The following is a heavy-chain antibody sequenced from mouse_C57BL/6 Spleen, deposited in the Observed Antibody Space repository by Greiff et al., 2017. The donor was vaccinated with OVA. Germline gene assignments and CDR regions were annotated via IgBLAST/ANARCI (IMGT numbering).Heavy chain of an antibody. J-gene: IGHJ4*01. CDR1: GYAFSSSW. CDR3: DYYYGSSGYAMDY. V-gene: IGHV1-82*01. D-gene: IGHD1-1*01. Sequence: QVQLQQSGPELVKPGASVKISCKASGYAFSSSWMNWVKQRPGKGLEWIGRIYPGDGDTNYNGKFKGKATLTADKSSSTAYMQLSSLTSEDSAVYFCDYYYGSSGYAMDYWGQGTSVTVSS. CDR2: IYPGDGDT.